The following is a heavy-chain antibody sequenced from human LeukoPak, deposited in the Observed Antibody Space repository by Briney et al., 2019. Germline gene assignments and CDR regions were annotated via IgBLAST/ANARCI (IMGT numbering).Heavy chain of an antibody. CDR2: ISAYNGNT. J-gene: IGHJ3*02. Sequence: ASVKVSCKASGYTFTNYGISWVRQAPGQGLEWMGWISAYNGNTNYAQKLQGRVTMTTDTSTSTAYMELRSLRSDDTAVHYCARDTITMIVVAGDAFDIWGQGTMVTVSS. CDR1: GYTFTNYG. CDR3: ARDTITMIVVAGDAFDI. V-gene: IGHV1-18*01. D-gene: IGHD3-22*01.